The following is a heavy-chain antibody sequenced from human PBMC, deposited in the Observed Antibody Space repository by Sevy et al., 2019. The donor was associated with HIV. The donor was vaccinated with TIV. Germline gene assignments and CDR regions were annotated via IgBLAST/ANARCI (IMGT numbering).Heavy chain of an antibody. J-gene: IGHJ6*02. Sequence: GGSLRLSCAASGFTVSSNYMSWVRQAPGKGLEWVSVIYSDGNTYYADSVKGRFTISRDNSKNTLYLQMNSLTAEDTAVYYCARDCNSASCLWGLDVWGQGTTVTVSS. CDR3: ARDCNSASCLWGLDV. CDR2: IYSDGNT. D-gene: IGHD1-26*01. CDR1: GFTVSSNY. V-gene: IGHV3-53*01.